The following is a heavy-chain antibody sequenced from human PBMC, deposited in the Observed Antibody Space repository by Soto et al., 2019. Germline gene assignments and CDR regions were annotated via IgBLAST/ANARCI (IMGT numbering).Heavy chain of an antibody. CDR2: IIPIFGTA. D-gene: IGHD3-3*01. CDR1: GGTFSSYA. V-gene: IGHV1-69*13. Sequence: GASVKVSCKASGGTFSSYAISWVRQAPGQGLEWMGGIIPIFGTANYAQKFQGRVTITADESTSTAYMELSSLRSEDTAVYYCARDKGSYDFWSGYSIGPYGMDDWGQGTTVTVSS. J-gene: IGHJ6*02. CDR3: ARDKGSYDFWSGYSIGPYGMDD.